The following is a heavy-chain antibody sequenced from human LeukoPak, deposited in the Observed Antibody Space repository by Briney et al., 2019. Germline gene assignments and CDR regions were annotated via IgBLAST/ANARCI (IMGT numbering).Heavy chain of an antibody. J-gene: IGHJ4*02. CDR1: GYTFTGYY. Sequence: ASVKVSCKASGYTFTGYYMHWVRQAPGQGLEWMGWINPNSGGTNYAQKLQGRVTMTRDTSISTAYMELSRLRSDDTAVYYCASVLAIVVVPAAPHGYWGQGTLVTVSS. CDR2: INPNSGGT. D-gene: IGHD2-2*01. CDR3: ASVLAIVVVPAAPHGY. V-gene: IGHV1-2*02.